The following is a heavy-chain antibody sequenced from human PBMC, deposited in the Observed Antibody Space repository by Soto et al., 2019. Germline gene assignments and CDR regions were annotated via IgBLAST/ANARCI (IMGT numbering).Heavy chain of an antibody. D-gene: IGHD3-22*01. CDR3: ASDNDSSGYHAFDI. V-gene: IGHV1-69*13. J-gene: IGHJ3*02. CDR1: GGTFSSYA. CDR2: IIPIFGTA. Sequence: SVKVSCKASGGTFSSYAISWVRQAPGQGLEWMGGIIPIFGTANYAQKFQGRVTITADESTSTAYMELSSLRSEDTAVYFCASDNDSSGYHAFDIWGHGTMVTVSS.